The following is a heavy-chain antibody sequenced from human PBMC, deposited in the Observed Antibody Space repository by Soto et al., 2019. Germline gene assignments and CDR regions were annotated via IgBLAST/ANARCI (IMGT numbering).Heavy chain of an antibody. CDR2: IYHSGRT. CDR1: GGSISSGDYY. J-gene: IGHJ5*02. CDR3: ARGFSDTPHWFDP. Sequence: QVQLQESGPGLVKPSQTLSLTCTVSGGSISSGDYYWSWIRQPPGKGLEWIGNIYHSGRTYYNPSLKIRIHLTVDTSKNQFSLKLSSVTAADTAVYYCARGFSDTPHWFDPWGQGTLVTVSS. V-gene: IGHV4-30-4*01. D-gene: IGHD2-15*01.